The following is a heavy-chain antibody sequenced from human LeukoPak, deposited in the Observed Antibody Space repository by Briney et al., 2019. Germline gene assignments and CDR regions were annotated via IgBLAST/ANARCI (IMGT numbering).Heavy chain of an antibody. CDR1: GFSFSSYG. CDR2: ITGSGGTT. Sequence: GGTLRLSCAASGFSFSSYGMSWVRQAPGKGLEWISAITGSGGTTYYADSVEGRFTISRDNSKNTLYLQMNSLRAEDTAVYYCARIIVATGYYMDVWGKGTTVTVSS. D-gene: IGHD3-22*01. J-gene: IGHJ6*03. CDR3: ARIIVATGYYMDV. V-gene: IGHV3-23*01.